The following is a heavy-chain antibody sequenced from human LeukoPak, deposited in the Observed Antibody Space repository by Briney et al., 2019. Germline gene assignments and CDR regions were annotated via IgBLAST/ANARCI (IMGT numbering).Heavy chain of an antibody. Sequence: GGSLRLSCAAAGFTFSRYGMHWVRQAPGKGLVWVSHVKTDGRTTHYADSVKGRFTTSRDNAKNTLYLQMNSLRAEDTAVYHCVRDGRSYFGSGSYFVDWFDPWGQGTLVTVSS. CDR2: VKTDGRTT. CDR1: GFTFSRYG. J-gene: IGHJ5*02. CDR3: VRDGRSYFGSGSYFVDWFDP. D-gene: IGHD3-10*01. V-gene: IGHV3-74*01.